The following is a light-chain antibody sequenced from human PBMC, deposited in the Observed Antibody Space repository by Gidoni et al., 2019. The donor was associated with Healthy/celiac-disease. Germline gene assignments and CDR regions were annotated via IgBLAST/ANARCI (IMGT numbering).Light chain of an antibody. CDR2: WAS. V-gene: IGKV4-1*01. Sequence: DIVMTQSPDSLAVSLGERATINCKSSQSVLYSSNNKNYLAWYQQKPGQPPKLLIYWASTLESGVPDRFSGSGSGTDFTLTISSLQAEDVAVYYCQQYYSTPFTFXPXTKVDIK. CDR3: QQYYSTPFT. J-gene: IGKJ3*01. CDR1: QSVLYSSNNKNY.